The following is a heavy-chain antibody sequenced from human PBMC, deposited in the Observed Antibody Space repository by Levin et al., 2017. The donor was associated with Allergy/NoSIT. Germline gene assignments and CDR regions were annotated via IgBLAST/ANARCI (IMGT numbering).Heavy chain of an antibody. D-gene: IGHD3-10*01. CDR2: IKSKTDGGTT. Sequence: GGSLRLSCVVSRFTFSNAWMSWVRQAPGKGLEWVGRIKSKTDGGTTDYAAPVKGRFTISRDDSKNTLYLQMNSLKTEDTAVYYCTTVTMVRVHPDWWGQGILVTVSS. J-gene: IGHJ4*02. CDR1: RFTFSNAW. V-gene: IGHV3-15*01. CDR3: TTVTMVRVHPDW.